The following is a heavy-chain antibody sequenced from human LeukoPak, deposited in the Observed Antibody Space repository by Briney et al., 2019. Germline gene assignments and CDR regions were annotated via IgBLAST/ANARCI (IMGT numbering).Heavy chain of an antibody. J-gene: IGHJ3*02. D-gene: IGHD3-22*01. V-gene: IGHV3-21*01. Sequence: GSLRLSCAASGFTFSSYWMSWVRQAPGKGLEWVSSISSSSSFIYYADSVKGRFTISRDNAKNSLYLQMNSLRAEDTAVYYCARGGDRGYYDSSGYYHDAFDIWGQGTMVTVSS. CDR1: GFTFSSYW. CDR2: ISSSSSFI. CDR3: ARGGDRGYYDSSGYYHDAFDI.